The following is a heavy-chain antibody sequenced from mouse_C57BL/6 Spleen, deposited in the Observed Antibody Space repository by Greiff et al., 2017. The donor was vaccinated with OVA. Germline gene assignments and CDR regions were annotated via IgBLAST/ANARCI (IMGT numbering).Heavy chain of an antibody. V-gene: IGHV1-53*01. CDR1: GYTFTIYW. D-gene: IGHD4-1*01. CDR2: INPSNGGT. CDR3: ARGEAGTRFDY. Sequence: QVHVKQPGTELVKPGASVKLSCKASGYTFTIYWMHWVKQRPGQGLEWIGNINPSNGGTNYNEKFKSKATLTVDKSSSTAYMQLSSLTSEDSAVYYCARGEAGTRFDYWGQGTTLTVSS. J-gene: IGHJ2*01.